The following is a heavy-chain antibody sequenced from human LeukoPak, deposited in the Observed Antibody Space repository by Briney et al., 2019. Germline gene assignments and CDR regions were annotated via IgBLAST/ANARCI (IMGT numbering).Heavy chain of an antibody. V-gene: IGHV3-53*01. Sequence: GGSLRLSCAASGFIVTNNYMSWVRRAPGKGLEWVSAIYSGQNTEYAASVRGRFTISRDNSRNTLYLQMKSLRTEDTAVYYCATLYGGQPADGYWGQGTLVTVST. CDR3: ATLYGGQPADGY. CDR2: IYSGQNT. D-gene: IGHD3-16*01. J-gene: IGHJ4*02. CDR1: GFIVTNNY.